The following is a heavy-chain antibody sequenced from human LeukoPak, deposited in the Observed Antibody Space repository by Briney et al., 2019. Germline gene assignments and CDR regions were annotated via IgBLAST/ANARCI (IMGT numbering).Heavy chain of an antibody. J-gene: IGHJ6*03. Sequence: GGSLRLSCAASGFTVSSDYMSWVRQAPGKGLEWVSLIGGSDGRTRYADSVKGRFTISRDNSKNTLYLEMNSLRAEDTAVYYCAKDSSSYDWGYMDVWGKGTTVTISS. D-gene: IGHD3-22*01. CDR2: IGGSDGRT. V-gene: IGHV3-23*01. CDR3: AKDSSSYDWGYMDV. CDR1: GFTVSSDY.